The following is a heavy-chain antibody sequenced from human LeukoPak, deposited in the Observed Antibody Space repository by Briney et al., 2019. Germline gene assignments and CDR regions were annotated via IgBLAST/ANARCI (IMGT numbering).Heavy chain of an antibody. CDR2: ISGSGGAT. Sequence: PGGSLRLSCAASGFTFSSYAMTWIRQAPGKGLEWVSVISGSGGATFYADSVKGRLTISRDNSKNTLYPQMNSLRAEDTAVYYCAKGSHGYNYGEIDYWGQGTLVTVSS. J-gene: IGHJ4*02. CDR1: GFTFSSYA. V-gene: IGHV3-23*01. D-gene: IGHD5-18*01. CDR3: AKGSHGYNYGEIDY.